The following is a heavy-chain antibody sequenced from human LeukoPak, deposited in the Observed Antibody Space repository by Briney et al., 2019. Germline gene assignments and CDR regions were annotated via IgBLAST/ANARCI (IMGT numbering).Heavy chain of an antibody. CDR2: ISSSSSTI. CDR3: ARDDDYSLDY. V-gene: IGHV3-48*01. D-gene: IGHD4-11*01. J-gene: IGHJ4*02. Sequence: GGSLRLSCAASGFTFSSYSMNWVRQAPGKGLEWVSYISSSSSTIYYADSVKGQFTISRDNAKNSLYLQMNSLRAEDTAVYYCARDDDYSLDYWGQGTLVTVSS. CDR1: GFTFSSYS.